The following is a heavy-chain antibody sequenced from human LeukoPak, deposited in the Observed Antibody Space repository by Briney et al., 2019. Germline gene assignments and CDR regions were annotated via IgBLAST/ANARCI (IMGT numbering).Heavy chain of an antibody. V-gene: IGHV3-33*01. J-gene: IGHJ4*02. CDR3: ARAPATRSGSYYPN. Sequence: GGSLRLSCAASGFTFSSYGMHWVRQAPGKGLEWVAVIWYDGSNKYYADSVKGRFTISRDNSKNTLYLQMNSLRAEDTAVYYCARAPATRSGSYYPNWGQGTLVTVSS. D-gene: IGHD1-26*01. CDR1: GFTFSSYG. CDR2: IWYDGSNK.